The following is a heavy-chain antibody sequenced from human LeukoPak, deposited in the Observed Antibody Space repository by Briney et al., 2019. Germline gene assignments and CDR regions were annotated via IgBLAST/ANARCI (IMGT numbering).Heavy chain of an antibody. V-gene: IGHV1-8*03. CDR3: ARGQIYCSSTSCYREGYYFDY. CDR1: GYTFTSYD. CDR2: MNPNSGNT. J-gene: IGHJ4*02. Sequence: GASVKVSCKASGYTFTSYDINWVRQATGQGLEWMGWMNPNSGNTGYAQKFQGRVTITRNTSISTAYMELSSLRSEDTAVYYCARGQIYCSSTSCYREGYYFDYWGQGTLVTVSS. D-gene: IGHD2-2*02.